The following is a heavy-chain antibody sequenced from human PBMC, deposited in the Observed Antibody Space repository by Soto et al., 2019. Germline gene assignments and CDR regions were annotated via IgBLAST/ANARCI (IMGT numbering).Heavy chain of an antibody. CDR2: AHESGRT. Sequence: HVQLQESGPGLVRPSGTLSLTCAVSGDSIRNGKWWSWVRHAPEKGLEWIGEAHESGRTNYNPSLESRLTLSVDNSRNQFSLILKSITAADTAVYFCAREGDRGYSLGYWGRGTLITVSS. CDR3: AREGDRGYSLGY. V-gene: IGHV4-4*02. J-gene: IGHJ4*02. D-gene: IGHD5-12*01. CDR1: GDSIRNGKW.